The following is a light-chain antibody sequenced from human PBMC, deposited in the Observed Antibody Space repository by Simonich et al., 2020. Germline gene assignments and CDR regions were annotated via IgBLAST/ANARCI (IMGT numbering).Light chain of an antibody. V-gene: IGLV1-44*01. CDR2: RHN. CDR3: AAWDDSLNGVV. Sequence: QSVLTPPPSVSGAPVQRVTISCTGSSSNIGAGYDVHWDQQLPGTAPKLIIYRHNQRPSGVPDRFSGSKSGTSASLAISGLQSEDEADYYCAAWDDSLNGVVFGGGTKLTVL. J-gene: IGLJ2*01. CDR1: SSNIGAGYD.